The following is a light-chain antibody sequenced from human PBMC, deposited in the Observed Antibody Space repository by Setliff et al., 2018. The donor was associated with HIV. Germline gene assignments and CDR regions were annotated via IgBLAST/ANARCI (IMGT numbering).Light chain of an antibody. CDR1: SSDVGGYNY. J-gene: IGLJ1*01. Sequence: QSVLTQPASVSGSPGQSITISCTETSSDVGGYNYVSWYQQHPGKAPKLMIYGVSNRPSGVSNRFSGSKSGDTASLTISGLQAEDEADYYCSSYTMNTYVFGTGTKVTVL. V-gene: IGLV2-14*03. CDR3: SSYTMNTYV. CDR2: GVS.